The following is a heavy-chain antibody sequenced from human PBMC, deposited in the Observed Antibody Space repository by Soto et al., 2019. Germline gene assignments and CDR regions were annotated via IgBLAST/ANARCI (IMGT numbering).Heavy chain of an antibody. CDR2: ITASGDST. D-gene: IGHD2-15*01. Sequence: GGSLRLSCAASGFTFSGYAMSWVRQAPGKGLEWVSSITASGDSTYYADFVKGRFTISRDNSKNTLFLRLNILGLDDTAVYYCARDPSICSGGSCYSSDYWGQGTLVTVSS. CDR1: GFTFSGYA. CDR3: ARDPSICSGGSCYSSDY. J-gene: IGHJ4*02. V-gene: IGHV3-23*01.